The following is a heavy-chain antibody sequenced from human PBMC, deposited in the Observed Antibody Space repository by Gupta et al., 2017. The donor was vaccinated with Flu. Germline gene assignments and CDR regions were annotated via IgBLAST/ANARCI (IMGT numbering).Heavy chain of an antibody. CDR3: AKDRPWTPPYFFDY. CDR1: GFTFSAYA. CDR2: ISGGAHNT. Sequence: LLLQSGGALVQPGGFLRRSCSASGFTFSAYAMNWVRQAPGKGMQWVSAISGGAHNTFYADSVKGRFTISRDNSNNTLFLQMNNLRAEDTAIYFCAKDRPWTPPYFFDYWGQGVLVTVSS. V-gene: IGHV3-23*01. J-gene: IGHJ4*02. D-gene: IGHD3/OR15-3a*01.